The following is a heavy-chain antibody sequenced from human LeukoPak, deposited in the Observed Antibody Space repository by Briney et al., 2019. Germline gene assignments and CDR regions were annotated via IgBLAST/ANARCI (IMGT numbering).Heavy chain of an antibody. Sequence: SETLSLTCAVYGGSFSGYYWSWIRQPPGKGLEWIGEINHSGSTNYNPSLKSRATISVDRSKNQFSLKLSSVTAADTAVYYCARESGYSGYDYFDYWGQGTLVTVSS. D-gene: IGHD5-12*01. CDR2: INHSGST. CDR1: GGSFSGYY. J-gene: IGHJ4*02. V-gene: IGHV4-34*01. CDR3: ARESGYSGYDYFDY.